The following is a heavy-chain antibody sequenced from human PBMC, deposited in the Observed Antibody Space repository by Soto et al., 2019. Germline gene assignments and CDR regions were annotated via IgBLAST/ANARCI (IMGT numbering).Heavy chain of an antibody. CDR2: ISAYNGNT. CDR1: GYTFTSYG. D-gene: IGHD3-22*01. V-gene: IGHV1-18*01. Sequence: QVQLVQSGAEVKKPGASVKVSCKASGYTFTSYGISWVRQAPGQGLEWMGWISAYNGNTNYAQKLQGRVTMTTDTSTSTAYMELRSLRSDDTAVYCCAREGWKWLDLELDDYYGMDVWGQGTTVTVSS. CDR3: AREGWKWLDLELDDYYGMDV. J-gene: IGHJ6*02.